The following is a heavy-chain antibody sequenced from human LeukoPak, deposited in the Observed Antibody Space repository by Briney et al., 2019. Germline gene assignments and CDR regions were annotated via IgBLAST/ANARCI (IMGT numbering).Heavy chain of an antibody. Sequence: PGGSLRLSCAASGFTFSSYGMHWVRQAPGKGLEWVAVISYDGSNKYYADSVKGRFTISRDNSKNTLYLQMNSLRAEDTAVYYCAKGLPYYYDSSGRQGDFDYWGQGTLVTVSS. V-gene: IGHV3-30*18. CDR1: GFTFSSYG. J-gene: IGHJ4*02. D-gene: IGHD3-22*01. CDR3: AKGLPYYYDSSGRQGDFDY. CDR2: ISYDGSNK.